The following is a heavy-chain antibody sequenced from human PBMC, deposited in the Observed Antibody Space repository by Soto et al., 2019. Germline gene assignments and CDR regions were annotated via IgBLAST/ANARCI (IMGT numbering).Heavy chain of an antibody. V-gene: IGHV3-21*01. Sequence: GGSLRLSCAASGFTFSSYVMSWVRQAPGKGLEWVSAISSSSSYIYYADSVKGRFTISRDNAKNSLYLQMNSLRAEDTAVYYCAGYCSGGSCYSDYWGQGTLVTVSS. CDR3: AGYCSGGSCYSDY. CDR1: GFTFSSYV. J-gene: IGHJ4*02. CDR2: ISSSSSYI. D-gene: IGHD2-15*01.